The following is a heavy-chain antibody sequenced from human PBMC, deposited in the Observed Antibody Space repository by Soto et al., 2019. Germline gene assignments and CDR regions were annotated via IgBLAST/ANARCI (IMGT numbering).Heavy chain of an antibody. CDR2: INPNSGGT. V-gene: IGHV1-2*02. J-gene: IGHJ4*02. Sequence: QVQLVQSGAEVKKPGASVKVSCEASGYTFTAYHIHWVRQAPGQGLEWMGWINPNSGGTNNAQKFQGRVTMTRDTSISTAYMELSSLRYDDTAVYYCARKTDGSGTHPRAFYFDLWGQGTLVTLSS. D-gene: IGHD3-10*01. CDR1: GYTFTAYH. CDR3: ARKTDGSGTHPRAFYFDL.